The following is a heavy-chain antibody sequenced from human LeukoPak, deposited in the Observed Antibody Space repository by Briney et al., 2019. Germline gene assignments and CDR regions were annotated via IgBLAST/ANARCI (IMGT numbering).Heavy chain of an antibody. CDR2: IYYSGST. CDR1: GCSISSCNYY. J-gene: IGHJ4*02. CDR3: ARLDGKVEMAIDY. Sequence: SETLSLTCTVSGCSISSCNYYWSWIRQPPGKGLELIGSIYYSGSTYYKPGLKSRVTINVDTSKNQLSLKLSSVTAADTAVYYSARLDGKVEMAIDYWGQGTLVTVCS. D-gene: IGHD5-24*01. V-gene: IGHV4-39*01.